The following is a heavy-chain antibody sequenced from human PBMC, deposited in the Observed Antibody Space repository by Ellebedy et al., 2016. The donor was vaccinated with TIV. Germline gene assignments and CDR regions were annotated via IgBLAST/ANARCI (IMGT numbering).Heavy chain of an antibody. D-gene: IGHD6-19*01. J-gene: IGHJ4*02. V-gene: IGHV3-23*01. CDR2: ISESGYST. CDR1: GFTFNTYA. Sequence: GGSLRLSCAASGFTFNTYAMNWVRQAPGKGLEWVSGISESGYSTYYADSVKGRFTISRDNSKNTLYLQMNSLGAEDTAVYYCAKSYGSGWYYFDYWGQGTLVTVSS. CDR3: AKSYGSGWYYFDY.